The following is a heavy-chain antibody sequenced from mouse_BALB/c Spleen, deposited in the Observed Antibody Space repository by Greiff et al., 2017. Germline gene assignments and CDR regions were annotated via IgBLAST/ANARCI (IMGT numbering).Heavy chain of an antibody. Sequence: EVKLVESGPELVKPGASVKISCKASGYTFTDYNMHWVKQSHGKSLEWIGYIYPYNGGTGYNQKFKSKATLTVDNSSSTAYMELRSLTSEDSAVYYCGYGNYGFDYWGQGTTLTVSS. CDR1: GYTFTDYN. CDR3: GYGNYGFDY. CDR2: IYPYNGGT. J-gene: IGHJ2*01. D-gene: IGHD2-1*01. V-gene: IGHV1S29*02.